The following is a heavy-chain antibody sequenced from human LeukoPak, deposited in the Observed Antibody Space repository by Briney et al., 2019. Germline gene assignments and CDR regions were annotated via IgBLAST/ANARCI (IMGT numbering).Heavy chain of an antibody. CDR2: ISGSNSYI. CDR1: GFTFSSYS. Sequence: GGSLRLSCAASGFTFSSYSMNWVRQAPGKGLEWVSSISGSNSYIYYADSMKGRFTISRDNAKNSLYLQMNSLRAEDTAVYYCATLVSTRYYFDYWGQGTLVTVSS. J-gene: IGHJ4*02. CDR3: ATLVSTRYYFDY. D-gene: IGHD5/OR15-5a*01. V-gene: IGHV3-21*01.